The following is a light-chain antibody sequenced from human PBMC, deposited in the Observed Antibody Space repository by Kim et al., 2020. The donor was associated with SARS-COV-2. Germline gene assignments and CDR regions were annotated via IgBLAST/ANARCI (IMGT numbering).Light chain of an antibody. Sequence: QSVLTQPPSVSAAPGQKVTISCSGITSNIGDNYVSWYQHLPGTAPKLLIYDNNKRPSGIPDRFSGSKSGTSATLGITGLQTGDEADYYCATWSSSLNSFHWIFGGGTQLTVL. CDR1: TSNIGDNY. V-gene: IGLV1-51*01. J-gene: IGLJ2*01. CDR3: ATWSSSLNSFHWI. CDR2: DNN.